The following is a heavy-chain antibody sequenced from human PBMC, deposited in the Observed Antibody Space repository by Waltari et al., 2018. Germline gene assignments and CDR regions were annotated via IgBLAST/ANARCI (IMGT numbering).Heavy chain of an antibody. CDR3: ARGRGGVVPF. Sequence: QVQLQQWGAGLLKPSETLSLTCDVYGGSFSGYYWSWIRQPPGKGLEWIGEINHSGSTNYNPSLKSRVTISVDTSKNQFSLKLSSVTAADTAVYYCARGRGGVVPFWGQGTLVTVSS. J-gene: IGHJ4*02. CDR1: GGSFSGYY. D-gene: IGHD3-3*01. CDR2: INHSGST. V-gene: IGHV4-34*01.